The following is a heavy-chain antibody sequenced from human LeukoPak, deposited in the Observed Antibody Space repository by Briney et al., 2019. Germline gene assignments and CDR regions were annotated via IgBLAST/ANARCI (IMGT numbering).Heavy chain of an antibody. CDR2: IYTSGST. CDR1: GGSISSYY. J-gene: IGHJ5*02. D-gene: IGHD6-13*01. Sequence: SETLSLTCTVSGGSISSYYWSWIRQPPGKGLEWIGYIYTSGSTNYNPSLKSRVTISVDTSKDQFSLKLSSVTAADTAVYYCARQEYSSSWYVGWFDPWGQGTLVTVSS. CDR3: ARQEYSSSWYVGWFDP. V-gene: IGHV4-4*09.